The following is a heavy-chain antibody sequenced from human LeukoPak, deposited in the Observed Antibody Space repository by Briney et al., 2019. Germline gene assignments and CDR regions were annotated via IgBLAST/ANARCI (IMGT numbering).Heavy chain of an antibody. D-gene: IGHD1-26*01. CDR2: INHSGST. V-gene: IGHV4-34*01. CDR3: TRVVWAACCGSYLGS. J-gene: IGHJ4*02. Sequence: SETLSLTCAVYSGSFRGYYWSWIRQPPGKGLEWIGEINHSGSTNYNPSLKSRVTTSVDTSKNQFSLKLTSVTAADTAVYYCTRVVWAACCGSYLGSWGQGTQVTVSS. CDR1: SGSFRGYY.